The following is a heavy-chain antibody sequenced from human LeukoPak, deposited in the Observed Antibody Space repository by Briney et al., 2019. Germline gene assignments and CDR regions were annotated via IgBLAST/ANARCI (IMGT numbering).Heavy chain of an antibody. CDR1: GFTFDDYG. V-gene: IGHV3-20*04. Sequence: GGSLRLSCAASGFTFDDYGMSWVRQAPGKGLEWVPGINWNGGSTGYADSVKGRFTISRDNAKNSLYLQMNSLRAEDTALYYCAREGVLLWFGEADNAFDIWGQGTMVTVSS. CDR2: INWNGGST. CDR3: AREGVLLWFGEADNAFDI. J-gene: IGHJ3*02. D-gene: IGHD3-10*01.